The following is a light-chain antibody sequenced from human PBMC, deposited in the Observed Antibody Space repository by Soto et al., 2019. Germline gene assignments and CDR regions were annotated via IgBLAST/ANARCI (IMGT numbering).Light chain of an antibody. Sequence: EVVVTQSPATLSVSPGDTAKLSCRASQSIGSKLGWYQQKPGQAPRLLIYGASTRATGIPARFSGSGSGTEFTLTISSLQSEDLAVYYCQQRSNWPPGLTFGGGTKVEIK. CDR2: GAS. V-gene: IGKV3-15*01. J-gene: IGKJ4*01. CDR3: QQRSNWPPGLT. CDR1: QSIGSK.